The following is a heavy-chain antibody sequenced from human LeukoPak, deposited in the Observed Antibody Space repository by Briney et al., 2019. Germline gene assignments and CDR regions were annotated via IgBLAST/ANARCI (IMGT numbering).Heavy chain of an antibody. CDR1: GYTFTGYY. V-gene: IGHV1-2*02. D-gene: IGHD6-13*01. J-gene: IGHJ6*03. CDR3: ASTYSSSWGAYYYYYMDV. CDR2: INPNSGGT. Sequence: GASVKVSCKASGYTFTGYYMHWVRQAPGQGREWMGWINPNSGGTNYAQKFQGRVTMPRDTSISTAYIELSRLRSDDTAVYYCASTYSSSWGAYYYYYMDVWGKGTTVTVSS.